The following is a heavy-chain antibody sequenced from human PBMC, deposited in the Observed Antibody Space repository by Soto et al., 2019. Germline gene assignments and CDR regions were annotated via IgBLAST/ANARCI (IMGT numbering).Heavy chain of an antibody. CDR3: ARHDGFSSGWVFDY. V-gene: IGHV4-39*01. CDR1: GGSISSRTYS. Sequence: SETLSLTCTVSGGSISSRTYSWGWIRQPPGKSLEWIGTIYYHGNTYSNPSLKSRVTISVDTSNNQLSLRLRSVTAADTAIYYCARHDGFSSGWVFDYWGHGTLVTVSS. CDR2: IYYHGNT. D-gene: IGHD6-19*01. J-gene: IGHJ4*01.